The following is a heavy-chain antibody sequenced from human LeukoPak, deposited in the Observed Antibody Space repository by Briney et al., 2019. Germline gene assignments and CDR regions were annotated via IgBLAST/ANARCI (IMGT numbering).Heavy chain of an antibody. CDR3: AREGRYFDWSEDYYGMDV. J-gene: IGHJ6*02. V-gene: IGHV1-69*04. CDR2: IIPILGIA. CDR1: GGTFSSYA. D-gene: IGHD3-9*01. Sequence: ASVKVSCKASGGTFSSYAISWVRQAPGQGLEWMGRIIPILGIANYAQKFQGRVTITADKSTSTAYMELSSLRSEDTAVYHCAREGRYFDWSEDYYGMDVWGQGTTVTVSS.